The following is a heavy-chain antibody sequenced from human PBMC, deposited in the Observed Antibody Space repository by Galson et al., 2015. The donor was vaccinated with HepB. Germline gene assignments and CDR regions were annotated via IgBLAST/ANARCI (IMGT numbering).Heavy chain of an antibody. CDR3: AHQPHYYDSSGYPMYYFDY. CDR1: GFSLSTSGVG. Sequence: PALVKPTQTLTLTCAFSGFSLSTSGVGVGWIRQPPGKALEWLALIYWDDDKRYRPSLKSRLTITKDTSKNQVVLTMTNMDPVDTATYYCAHQPHYYDSSGYPMYYFDYWGQGTLVTVSS. J-gene: IGHJ4*02. D-gene: IGHD3-22*01. CDR2: IYWDDDK. V-gene: IGHV2-5*02.